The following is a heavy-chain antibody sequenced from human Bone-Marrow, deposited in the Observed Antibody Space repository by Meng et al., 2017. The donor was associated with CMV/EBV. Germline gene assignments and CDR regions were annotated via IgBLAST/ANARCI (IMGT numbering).Heavy chain of an antibody. D-gene: IGHD2-2*02. CDR1: GGSFSGYY. CDR2: INHSGST. V-gene: IGHV4-34*01. J-gene: IGHJ4*02. CDR3: ARLGGVGYCSSTSCYTFHYFDY. Sequence: SETLSLTCAVYGGSFSGYYWSWIRQPPGKGLEWIGEINHSGSTNYNPSLKSRVTISVDTSKNQFSLKLSSVTAADTAVYYCARLGGVGYCSSTSCYTFHYFDYWGQGTLVTVSS.